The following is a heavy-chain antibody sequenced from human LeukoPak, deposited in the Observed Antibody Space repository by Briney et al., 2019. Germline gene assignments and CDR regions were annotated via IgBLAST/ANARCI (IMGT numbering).Heavy chain of an antibody. V-gene: IGHV1-69*05. CDR1: GGTFSSYA. CDR2: IIPIFGTA. J-gene: IGHJ4*02. D-gene: IGHD3-22*01. Sequence: SVKVSCKASGGTFSSYAISWVRQAPGQGLEWMGGIIPIFGTANYAQKFQGRVTITTDESTSTAYMELSSLRSEDTAVYYCARDRYPDYYDSSGPRGDFDYWGQGTLVTVSS. CDR3: ARDRYPDYYDSSGPRGDFDY.